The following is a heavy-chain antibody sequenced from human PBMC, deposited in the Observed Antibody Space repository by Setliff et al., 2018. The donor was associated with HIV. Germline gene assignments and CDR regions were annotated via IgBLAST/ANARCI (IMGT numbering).Heavy chain of an antibody. Sequence: SETLSLTCTVSGGSISSGSYYWSWIRQPAGKGLEWIGRIYTSGSTNYNPSLESRVTISVDTSKNQFSLKLSSVTAADTAVYYCARDGWDVDTAMVGLWGQGTMVTVSS. CDR2: IYTSGST. CDR1: GGSISSGSYY. CDR3: ARDGWDVDTAMVGL. J-gene: IGHJ3*01. V-gene: IGHV4-61*02. D-gene: IGHD5-18*01.